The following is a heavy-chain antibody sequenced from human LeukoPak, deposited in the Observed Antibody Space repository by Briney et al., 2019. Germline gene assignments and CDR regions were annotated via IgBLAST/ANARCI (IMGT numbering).Heavy chain of an antibody. J-gene: IGHJ4*02. CDR2: ISGSGGST. CDR1: GFTFSSYA. V-gene: IGHV3-23*01. Sequence: GGSLRLSCAASGFTFSSYARSWVRQAPGKGLEWVSAISGSGGSTYYADSVKGRFTISRDNSKNTLYLQMNSLRAEDTAVYYCAKWLGGWFLSSMYYFDYWGQGTLVTVS. D-gene: IGHD3-10*01. CDR3: AKWLGGWFLSSMYYFDY.